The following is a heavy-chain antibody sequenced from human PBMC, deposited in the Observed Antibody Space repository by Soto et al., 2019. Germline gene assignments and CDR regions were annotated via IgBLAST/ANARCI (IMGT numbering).Heavy chain of an antibody. CDR1: GGSISSGGYY. D-gene: IGHD1-26*01. J-gene: IGHJ4*02. Sequence: QVQLQESGPGLVKPSQTLSLTCTVSGGSISSGGYYWSWIRQHPGKGLEWIGYIYYRGSTYYNPSRKSRVTISVDTSKNQFPRKLSSVTAADTAVYYCARARGKAGELRDYWGQGTLVTVSS. V-gene: IGHV4-31*03. CDR3: ARARGKAGELRDY. CDR2: IYYRGST.